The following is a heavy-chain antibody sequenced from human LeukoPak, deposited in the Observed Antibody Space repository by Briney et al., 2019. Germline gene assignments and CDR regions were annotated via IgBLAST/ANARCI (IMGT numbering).Heavy chain of an antibody. CDR1: GYSFTGYY. D-gene: IGHD2-8*01. Sequence: APVKVSCKASGYSFTGYYMHWVRQAPGQGLEWMGWINPNSGVTNYAQKFQGRVIMTRDTSINTASMELSRLRSDDAAVYCCAKDGVRTKDGAFDIWGQGTMVTVSS. CDR2: INPNSGVT. V-gene: IGHV1-2*02. J-gene: IGHJ3*02. CDR3: AKDGVRTKDGAFDI.